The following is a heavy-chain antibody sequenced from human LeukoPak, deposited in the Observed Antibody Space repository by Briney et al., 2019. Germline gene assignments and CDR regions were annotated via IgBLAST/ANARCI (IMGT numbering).Heavy chain of an antibody. CDR1: GYIFTTYF. V-gene: IGHV1-2*02. CDR3: ARAVLLSDYYYGMDV. CDR2: TNPNNGDT. D-gene: IGHD3-10*01. Sequence: ASVKVSCKAAGYIFTTYFIHWVRQAPGQGLEWMGWTNPNNGDTNYVQKFQGRVTMTRDTSISTAYMELTRLRSDDTAVYYCARAVLLSDYYYGMDVWGQGTTVTVSS. J-gene: IGHJ6*02.